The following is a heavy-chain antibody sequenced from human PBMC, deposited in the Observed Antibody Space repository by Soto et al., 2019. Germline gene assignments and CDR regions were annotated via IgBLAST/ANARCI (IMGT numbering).Heavy chain of an antibody. V-gene: IGHV1-18*01. D-gene: IGHD3-22*01. Sequence: GASVKVSCKASGYTFTSYGISWVRQAPGQGLEWMGWISAYNGNTNYAQKLQGRVTMTTDTSTSTAYMELRSLRSDDTAVYYCARTNTNYYDSSGYSWFDPWGQGALVSV. J-gene: IGHJ5*02. CDR2: ISAYNGNT. CDR3: ARTNTNYYDSSGYSWFDP. CDR1: GYTFTSYG.